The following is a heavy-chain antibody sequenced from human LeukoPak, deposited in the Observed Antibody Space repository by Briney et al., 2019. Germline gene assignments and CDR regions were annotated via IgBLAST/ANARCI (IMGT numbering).Heavy chain of an antibody. V-gene: IGHV4-34*01. Sequence: SETPSLTCAVYGGSFSGYYWSWIRQPPGKGLEWIGEINHSGSTNYNPSLKSRVTIAVDTSKNQFSLKLSSVTAADTAVYYCVRVSLGYSSSWYSYWGRGTLVTVSS. D-gene: IGHD6-13*01. CDR1: GGSFSGYY. J-gene: IGHJ4*02. CDR3: VRVSLGYSSSWYSY. CDR2: INHSGST.